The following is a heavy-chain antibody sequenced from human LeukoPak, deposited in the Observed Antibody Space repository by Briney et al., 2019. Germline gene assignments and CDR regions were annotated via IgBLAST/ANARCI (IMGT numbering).Heavy chain of an antibody. CDR1: GYSFTSNW. CDR3: ARRLRAVAGYYFHY. V-gene: IGHV5-51*01. Sequence: GEAPKISRNSSGYSFTSNWIGLVRQIPGKGLEGMWMLYPEESETKYSQYFQGQVTISVQKPISPAYLQWSRLKASDTALYYCARRLRAVAGYYFHYWGQGTLLPVS. CDR2: LYPEESET. D-gene: IGHD6-19*01. J-gene: IGHJ4*02.